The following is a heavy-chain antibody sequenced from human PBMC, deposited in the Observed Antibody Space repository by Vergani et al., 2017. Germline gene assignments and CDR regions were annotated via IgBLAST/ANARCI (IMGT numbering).Heavy chain of an antibody. Sequence: EVLLVESGGGLVKPGGSLRLSCAASGFTFSDFSMSWVRQAPGKGLEWVAFIGSSGPYINYADSVKGRFIISRDNTNNSLFLQLRSLRAEDAAVYYCARDCTSGGCPDNYGMDVWGQGATVTVSS. D-gene: IGHD2-8*01. V-gene: IGHV3-21*06. J-gene: IGHJ6*02. CDR3: ARDCTSGGCPDNYGMDV. CDR2: IGSSGPYI. CDR1: GFTFSDFS.